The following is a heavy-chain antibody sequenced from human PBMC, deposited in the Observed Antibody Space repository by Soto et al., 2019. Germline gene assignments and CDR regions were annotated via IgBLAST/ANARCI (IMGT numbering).Heavy chain of an antibody. J-gene: IGHJ4*02. CDR2: ISGSGDST. CDR3: ASRAYYDNSGYYYYYFDY. D-gene: IGHD3-22*01. Sequence: GGSLRLSCATSGFTFSSYDISWVRQAPGKGLEWVSGISGSGDSTYYADSVKGRCTISRGNSKNTLYLQMGSLRAEDTAVYYCASRAYYDNSGYYYYYFDYWGRGGLVTVSS. CDR1: GFTFSSYD. V-gene: IGHV3-23*01.